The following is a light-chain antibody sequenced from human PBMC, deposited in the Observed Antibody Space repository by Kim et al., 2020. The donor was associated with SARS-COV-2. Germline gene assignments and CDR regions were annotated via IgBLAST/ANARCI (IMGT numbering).Light chain of an antibody. CDR1: QSLVHSDGNTY. CDR3: MQGTHWPRT. Sequence: DVVMTQSPLSLPVTLGQPASISCRSSQSLVHSDGNTYLNWFQQRPGQSPRRLFYKVSNRDSGVPDRFSGSGSGTDFTLKISRVEAEDVGVYYCMQGTHWPRTFSQGTKVDIK. V-gene: IGKV2-30*02. J-gene: IGKJ1*01. CDR2: KVS.